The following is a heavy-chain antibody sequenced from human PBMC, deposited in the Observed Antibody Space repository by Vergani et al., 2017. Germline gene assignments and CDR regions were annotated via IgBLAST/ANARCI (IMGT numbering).Heavy chain of an antibody. Sequence: QLVQSGAEVKKPGASVKVSCKASGYTFTSSAMQWVRQARGQRLEWIGWIVVGSGNTNYAQKFQERVTITRDMSTSTAYMELSSLRSEDTAVYYCARELRGYSYGSHFDYWGQGTLVTVSS. J-gene: IGHJ4*02. CDR2: IVVGSGNT. CDR1: GYTFTSSA. V-gene: IGHV1-58*02. CDR3: ARELRGYSYGSHFDY. D-gene: IGHD5-18*01.